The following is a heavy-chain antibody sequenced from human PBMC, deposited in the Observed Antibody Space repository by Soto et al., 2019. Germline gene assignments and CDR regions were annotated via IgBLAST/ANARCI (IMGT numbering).Heavy chain of an antibody. CDR1: GYTFTNYW. J-gene: IGHJ6*02. Sequence: GESLKISCKGSGYTFTNYWIGWVRQMPGKGLEWMGIVYPGDSDTKYNPSFQGQVTISADKSITTTYLRWTSLKASDTAIYYCAASIFYYGMDVWGQGTTVTVSS. V-gene: IGHV5-51*01. CDR2: VYPGDSDT. CDR3: AASIFYYGMDV.